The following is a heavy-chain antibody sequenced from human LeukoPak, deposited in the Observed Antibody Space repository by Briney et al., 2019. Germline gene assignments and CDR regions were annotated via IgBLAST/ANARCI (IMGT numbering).Heavy chain of an antibody. V-gene: IGHV3-43*02. J-gene: IGHJ4*02. CDR2: ISGDGGRT. CDR3: AKDFARRGYSYAYPH. CDR1: GFTFDDYA. Sequence: GGSLRLSCAASGFTFDDYAMHWVRQAPGKSLEWVSLISGDGGRTYYADSVKGRFTISRDNSKDSLYLQMNSLRAEDTALFYCAKDFARRGYSYAYPHWGQGTLVTVSS. D-gene: IGHD5-18*01.